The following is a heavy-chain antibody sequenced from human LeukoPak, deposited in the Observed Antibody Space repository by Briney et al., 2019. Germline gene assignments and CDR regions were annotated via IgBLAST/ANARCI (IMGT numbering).Heavy chain of an antibody. CDR2: IYSGGST. V-gene: IGHV3-53*01. Sequence: TGGSLRLSCAASGFTVSSNYMSWVRQAPGKGLEWVSVIYSGGSTYYADSVKGRFTISRDNSKNTLYLQMNSLRAEDTAVYYCARDFIAVAPTSYAFDIWGQGTMVTVSS. CDR1: GFTVSSNY. J-gene: IGHJ3*02. CDR3: ARDFIAVAPTSYAFDI. D-gene: IGHD6-19*01.